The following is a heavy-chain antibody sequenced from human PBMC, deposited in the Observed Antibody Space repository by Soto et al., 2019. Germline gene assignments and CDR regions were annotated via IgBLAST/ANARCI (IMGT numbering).Heavy chain of an antibody. CDR2: IKQDGSHK. CDR1: GFTFSSFW. D-gene: IGHD1-26*01. Sequence: GGSLRLSCAASGFTFSSFWMSWARQAPGKGLEWVANIKQDGSHKYYVPSVKGRFTISRDNAKNSLYLQMNSLRAEDAAVYYCATSTGAPGNYWGQGTLVTV. V-gene: IGHV3-7*01. CDR3: ATSTGAPGNY. J-gene: IGHJ4*02.